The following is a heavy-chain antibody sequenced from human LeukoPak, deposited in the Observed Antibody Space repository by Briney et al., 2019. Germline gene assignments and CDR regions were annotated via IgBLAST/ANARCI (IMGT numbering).Heavy chain of an antibody. CDR3: VREWYYYDSSGSPRSAFDI. D-gene: IGHD3-22*01. V-gene: IGHV4-34*01. Sequence: SETLSLTCAVYGGSFSGYYWSWIRQPPGKGLEWIGEINHSGSTNYNPSLKSRVTISVDTSKNQFSLKLSSVTAADTAVYYCVREWYYYDSSGSPRSAFDIWGQGTMVTVSS. CDR1: GGSFSGYY. J-gene: IGHJ3*02. CDR2: INHSGST.